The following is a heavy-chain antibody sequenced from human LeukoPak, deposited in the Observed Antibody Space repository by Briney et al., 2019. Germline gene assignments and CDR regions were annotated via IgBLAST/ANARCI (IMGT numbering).Heavy chain of an antibody. D-gene: IGHD5-24*01. Sequence: GGSLRLSCAASGFTFSNAWMSWVRQAPGKGLEWVGRIKSKTDGGTTDYAAPVKGRFTISRDDSKNTLYLQMNSLKTEDTAVYYCARDCGTGGDGPGDYWGQGTLVTVSS. CDR2: IKSKTDGGTT. J-gene: IGHJ4*02. CDR1: GFTFSNAW. CDR3: ARDCGTGGDGPGDY. V-gene: IGHV3-15*01.